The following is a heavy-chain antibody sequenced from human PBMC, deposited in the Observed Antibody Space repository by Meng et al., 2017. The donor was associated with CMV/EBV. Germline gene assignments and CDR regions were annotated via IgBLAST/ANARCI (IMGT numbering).Heavy chain of an antibody. CDR1: GGSTSSGGYY. Sequence: SETLSLTCTVSGGSTSSGGYYWSWIRQHPGKGLEWIGYIYYSGSTYYNPSLKSRVTISVDTSKNQFSLKLSSVTAADTAVYYCARDFTPHYSGSYEGSYYYYGMDVWGQGTTVTVSS. CDR2: IYYSGST. J-gene: IGHJ6*02. V-gene: IGHV4-31*03. CDR3: ARDFTPHYSGSYEGSYYYYGMDV. D-gene: IGHD1-26*01.